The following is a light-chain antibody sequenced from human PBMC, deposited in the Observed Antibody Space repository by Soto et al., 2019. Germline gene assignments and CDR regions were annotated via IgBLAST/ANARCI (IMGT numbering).Light chain of an antibody. CDR3: QQYNNWPPHT. Sequence: EIVMTQSPATLYVSPGERATLSCRASQSVSSNFAWYQQKPGQAPRLLIYGASTRATGIPARFSGSGSGTEFTLTISSLQSEDFAVYYCQQYNNWPPHTFGQGTKLEIK. CDR2: GAS. CDR1: QSVSSN. J-gene: IGKJ2*01. V-gene: IGKV3-15*01.